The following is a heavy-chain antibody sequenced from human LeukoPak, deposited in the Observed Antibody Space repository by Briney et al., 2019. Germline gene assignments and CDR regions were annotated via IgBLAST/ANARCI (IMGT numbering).Heavy chain of an antibody. V-gene: IGHV3-23*01. Sequence: PGGSLRLSCAASGFTFSSYAMSWVRQAPGKGLEWVSSISGRDTSTYYADSVKGRFTISRDNSKNTLYLQMNSLRADDTAVYYCAKRAVVAAATPWFDSWGQGTLVTVSS. CDR1: GFTFSSYA. CDR2: ISGRDTST. D-gene: IGHD2-15*01. J-gene: IGHJ5*01. CDR3: AKRAVVAAATPWFDS.